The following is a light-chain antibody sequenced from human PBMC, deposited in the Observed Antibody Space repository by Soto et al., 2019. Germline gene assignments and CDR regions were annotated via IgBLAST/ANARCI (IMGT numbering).Light chain of an antibody. CDR2: GAS. V-gene: IGKV3-15*01. J-gene: IGKJ5*01. CDR3: QQANSFPIT. Sequence: IVMTQYPANLSLSPGERATLSCRASQSVSSDLAWYHQKPGQAPRLLIYGASTRATGIPARFSGSGSGTEFTITINSLKSEDFATYDCQQANSFPITFGQGTRLEIK. CDR1: QSVSSD.